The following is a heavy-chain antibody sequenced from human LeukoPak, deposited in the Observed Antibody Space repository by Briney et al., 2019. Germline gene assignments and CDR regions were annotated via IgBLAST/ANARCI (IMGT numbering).Heavy chain of an antibody. CDR2: IYYSGST. CDR3: ARSRIQLWSHFDY. V-gene: IGHV4-59*01. D-gene: IGHD5-18*01. Sequence: SETLSLTCTVSGGSISSYYWSWIRQPPGKGLEWVGHIYYSGSTNYNPSLKSRVTISVDTSKNQFSLKLSSVTAADTAVYYCARSRIQLWSHFDYWGQGTLVTVSS. J-gene: IGHJ4*02. CDR1: GGSISSYY.